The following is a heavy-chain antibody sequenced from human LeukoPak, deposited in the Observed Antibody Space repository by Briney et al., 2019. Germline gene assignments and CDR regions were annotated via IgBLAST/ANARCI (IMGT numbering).Heavy chain of an antibody. Sequence: GGSLRLSCAASGFSFSDYGMHWVRQAPVKGLEWVALISYDGGHKYYGDSVKGRFTISRNNSNNTLFLQMNDLSAEDSAVYYCARGDHFTGYLQYYFDQWGQGTLVTVSS. V-gene: IGHV3-30*03. D-gene: IGHD3-9*01. CDR3: ARGDHFTGYLQYYFDQ. CDR2: ISYDGGHK. CDR1: GFSFSDYG. J-gene: IGHJ4*02.